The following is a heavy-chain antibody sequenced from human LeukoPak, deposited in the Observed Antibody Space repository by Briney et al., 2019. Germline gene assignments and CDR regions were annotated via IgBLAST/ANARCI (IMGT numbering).Heavy chain of an antibody. J-gene: IGHJ4*02. CDR1: GFILSDYY. Sequence: GGPLRLPCAASGFILSDYYMIWLPHAPGEGLESIAYESSSGLTKYSAHYVKGRFSVSRDNAKDSLYLKMNNLRGEDTVIYYCATTIYVWGFHRETGGLDYWGQGTPVAVSS. CDR3: ATTIYVWGFHRETGGLDY. D-gene: IGHD3-10*02. V-gene: IGHV3-11*01. CDR2: ESSSGLTK.